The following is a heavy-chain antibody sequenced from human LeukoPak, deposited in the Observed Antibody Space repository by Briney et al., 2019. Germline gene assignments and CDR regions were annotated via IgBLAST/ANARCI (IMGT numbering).Heavy chain of an antibody. V-gene: IGHV3-30-3*01. J-gene: IGHJ3*02. Sequence: GGSLRLSCAASGFTFSSYAKHWVRQAPGKGLEWVAVISYDGINKYYADSVKGRFTISRDNAKNSLYLQMNSLRAEDTAVYYCARDIGGTTGKRGDASDIWGQGTMVTVSS. D-gene: IGHD1-1*01. CDR1: GFTFSSYA. CDR2: ISYDGINK. CDR3: ARDIGGTTGKRGDASDI.